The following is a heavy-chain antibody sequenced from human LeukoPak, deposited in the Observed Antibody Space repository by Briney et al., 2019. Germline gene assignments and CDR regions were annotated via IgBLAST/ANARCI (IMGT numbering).Heavy chain of an antibody. V-gene: IGHV3-23*01. J-gene: IGHJ4*02. D-gene: IGHD1-26*01. CDR3: AKDLSIVGATSNFDY. Sequence: GGSLRLSCAASGFTFSRYAMSWFRQAPGKGLEWVSAISGSGGRIDNADSVKGRFTISRDNSKNTLYLQMNSLRAEDTAVYYCAKDLSIVGATSNFDYWGQGTLVTVSS. CDR2: ISGSGGRI. CDR1: GFTFSRYA.